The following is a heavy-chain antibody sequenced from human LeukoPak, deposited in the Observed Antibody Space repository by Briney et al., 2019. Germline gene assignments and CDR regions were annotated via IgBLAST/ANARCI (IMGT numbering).Heavy chain of an antibody. J-gene: IGHJ4*02. Sequence: GGSLRLSCAASGFTFSKFWMSWVRQAPGKGLEWVANIREDGSETYYVDSVKGRFTISRDNAKNSLYLQMNSLRAEDTAVYYCARDYYYDSRGIGCFDYWGQGTLVTVSS. CDR1: GFTFSKFW. V-gene: IGHV3-7*01. CDR3: ARDYYYDSRGIGCFDY. D-gene: IGHD3-22*01. CDR2: IREDGSET.